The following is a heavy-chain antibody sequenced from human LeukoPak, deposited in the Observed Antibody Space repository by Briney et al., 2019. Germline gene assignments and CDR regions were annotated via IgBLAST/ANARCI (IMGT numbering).Heavy chain of an antibody. D-gene: IGHD1-26*01. CDR3: ARDLSGSYYHFYYYYGMDV. CDR1: GYTFTSYG. V-gene: IGHV1-18*01. J-gene: IGHJ6*02. CDR2: ISAYNGNT. Sequence: ASVKVSRKASGYTFTSYGISWVRQAPGQGLEWMGWISAYNGNTNYAQKLQGRVTMTTDTSTSTAYMELRSLRSDDTAVYYCARDLSGSYYHFYYYYGMDVWGQGTTVTVSS.